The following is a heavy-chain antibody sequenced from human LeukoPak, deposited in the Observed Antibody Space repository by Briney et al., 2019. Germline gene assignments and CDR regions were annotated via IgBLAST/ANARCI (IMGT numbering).Heavy chain of an antibody. D-gene: IGHD3-3*01. CDR1: GYTFTSYD. CDR3: ATVRGSSELRFFDY. V-gene: IGHV1-24*01. Sequence: ASVKVSCKASGYTFTSYDINWVRQATGQGLEWMGGFDPEDGETIYAQKFQGRVTMTEDTSTDTAYMELSSLRSEDTAVYYCATVRGSSELRFFDYWGQGTLVTVSS. CDR2: FDPEDGET. J-gene: IGHJ4*02.